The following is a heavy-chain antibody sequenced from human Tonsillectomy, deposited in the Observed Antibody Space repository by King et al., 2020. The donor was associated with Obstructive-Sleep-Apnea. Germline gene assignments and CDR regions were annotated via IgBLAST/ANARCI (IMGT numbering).Heavy chain of an antibody. D-gene: IGHD3-22*01. CDR3: ARDYFPYVSSGYYPY. J-gene: IGHJ4*02. CDR2: RSYDGSNK. V-gene: IGHV3-30*04. CDR1: GFTFSSYA. Sequence: VQLVESGGGVVQPGRSLRLSCAASGFTFSSYAMHWVRQAPGKGLEWVAVRSYDGSNKYYADSWKGRFTISRDNSKNPLYLQMNSLRAEVTAVYYCARDYFPYVSSGYYPYWGQGTLVTVSS.